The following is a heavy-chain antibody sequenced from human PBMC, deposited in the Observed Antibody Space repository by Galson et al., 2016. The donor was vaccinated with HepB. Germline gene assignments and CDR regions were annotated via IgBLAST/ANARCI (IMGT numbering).Heavy chain of an antibody. V-gene: IGHV2-5*02. J-gene: IGHJ4*02. CDR1: GFSLSTTGVG. CDR3: AHFYAGTLDS. Sequence: PALVKPTQTLTLTCTFSGFSLSTTGVGVGWIRQPPGKALEWLALIFWDDDWRYSPSLKSRLTITKDTSEPQVVLSMTDMDPVDTATYYCAHFYAGTLDSWGQGTLVTVSS. D-gene: IGHD1-7*01. CDR2: IFWDDDW.